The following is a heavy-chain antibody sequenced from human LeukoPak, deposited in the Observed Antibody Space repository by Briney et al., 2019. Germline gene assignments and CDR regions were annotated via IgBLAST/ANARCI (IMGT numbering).Heavy chain of an antibody. V-gene: IGHV4-34*01. CDR2: INHSGST. Sequence: ASETLSLTCAVYGGSFSGYYWSWIRQPPGKGLEWIGEINHSGSTNYNPSLKSRVTISVDTSKNQFSLKLSSVTAADTAVYYCARLEPSMVRGVGFDYWGQGTLVTVSS. CDR3: ARLEPSMVRGVGFDY. CDR1: GGSFSGYY. D-gene: IGHD3-10*01. J-gene: IGHJ4*02.